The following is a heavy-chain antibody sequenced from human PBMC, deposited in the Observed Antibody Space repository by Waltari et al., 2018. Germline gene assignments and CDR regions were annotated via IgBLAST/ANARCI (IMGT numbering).Heavy chain of an antibody. V-gene: IGHV3-7*01. D-gene: IGHD6-19*01. CDR3: ARAPKRTSSEVDY. CDR2: MNQDGSEK. J-gene: IGHJ4*02. CDR1: GFSFSSWY. Sequence: DVLLVESGGDLVQPGGSLRLSCAASGFSFSSWYMSWFRQAPGKGLWWVANMNQDGSEKNYVDSVKGRFTISRDNAKNSLSLQMNSLRVEDTAVYYCARAPKRTSSEVDYWGQGTLVTVSS.